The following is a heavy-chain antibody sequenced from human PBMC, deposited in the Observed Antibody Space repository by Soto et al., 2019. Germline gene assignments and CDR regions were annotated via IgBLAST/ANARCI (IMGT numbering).Heavy chain of an antibody. CDR3: ASLATADTLDY. D-gene: IGHD6-13*01. CDR1: GGTFSSYT. J-gene: IGHJ4*02. CDR2: IIPILGIA. V-gene: IGHV1-69*02. Sequence: QVQLVQSGAEVKKPGSSVKVSCKASGGTFSSYTISWVRQAPGQGLEWMGRIIPILGIANYAPKFQGRVTITADKSTSTAYMELSSLRSEDTAVYYCASLATADTLDYWGQGTLVTVSS.